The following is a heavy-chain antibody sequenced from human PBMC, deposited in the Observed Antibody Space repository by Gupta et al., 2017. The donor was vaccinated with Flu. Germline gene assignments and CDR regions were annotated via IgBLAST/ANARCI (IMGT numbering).Heavy chain of an antibody. CDR2: IVYDGGSI. V-gene: IGHV3-30-3*01. CDR1: GFSFSSYA. D-gene: IGHD4-17*01. J-gene: IGHJ4*02. CDR3: AGYGDFAF. Sequence: QEQLVESGGGVVQPGRSLRLSCAASGFSFSSYARYWVRQAPGKGLEWVAVIVYDGGSIDYADSGNGRFTISRDNSKNTLYLQMNSLRADEPPLYYCAGYGDFAFWGPGALVNVSS.